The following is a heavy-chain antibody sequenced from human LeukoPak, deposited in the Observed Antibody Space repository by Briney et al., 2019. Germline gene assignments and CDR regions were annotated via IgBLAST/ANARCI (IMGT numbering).Heavy chain of an antibody. CDR1: GYSFTNYD. CDR3: ARGVPLGYCTYGVCYPPYYFDY. D-gene: IGHD2-8*01. V-gene: IGHV1-8*03. Sequence: ASVKVSCKASGYSFTNYDINWVRQATGHGLEWMGWVNPRSGDAGYLQKFQGRLTITRDSSIDTAYMDLSGLSSEDTAVYYCARGVPLGYCTYGVCYPPYYFDYWGQGTLVTASS. CDR2: VNPRSGDA. J-gene: IGHJ4*02.